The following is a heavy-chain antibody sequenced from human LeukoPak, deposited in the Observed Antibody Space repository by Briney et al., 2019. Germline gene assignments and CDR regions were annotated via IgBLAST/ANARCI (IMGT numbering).Heavy chain of an antibody. J-gene: IGHJ4*02. D-gene: IGHD6-13*01. CDR2: INYSGNT. V-gene: IGHV4-59*08. CDR1: GGSISHYY. CDR3: ARLNVLDSSVFHHFDH. Sequence: SETLSLTCTVSGGSISHYYWSWIRQPPGKGLEWIAYINYSGNTDYNPSLKSRVTISVDTSKNHFSLKLNSVTAADTAVYYCARLNVLDSSVFHHFDHWGQGTLDSVSS.